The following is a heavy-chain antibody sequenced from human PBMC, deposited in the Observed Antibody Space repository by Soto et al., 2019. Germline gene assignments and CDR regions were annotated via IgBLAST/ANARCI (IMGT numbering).Heavy chain of an antibody. D-gene: IGHD5-18*01. CDR2: ISSSSSTI. CDR3: ARVRIHTAMVTGWFDP. CDR1: GFTFSSYS. J-gene: IGHJ5*02. Sequence: RGSLRLSCAASGFTFSSYSMNWVRQAPGKGLEWVSYISSSSSTIYYADSVKGRFTISRDNAKNSLYLQMNSLRDEDTAAYYCARVRIHTAMVTGWFDPWGQGTLVTVSS. V-gene: IGHV3-48*02.